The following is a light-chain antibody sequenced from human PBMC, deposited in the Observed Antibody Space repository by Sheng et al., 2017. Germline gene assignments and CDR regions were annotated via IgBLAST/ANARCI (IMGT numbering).Light chain of an antibody. V-gene: IGKV3D-15*01. Sequence: EIVMTQSPATLSVSPGERATLSCRASQSVSTNLVWYQQKPGQAPRLLIYGASTRATGIPARFSGSGSGTDFTLTISSLEPEDFAVYYCQQRINWPLTFGGGTKVEI. CDR3: QQRINWPLT. CDR2: GAS. J-gene: IGKJ4*01. CDR1: QSVSTN.